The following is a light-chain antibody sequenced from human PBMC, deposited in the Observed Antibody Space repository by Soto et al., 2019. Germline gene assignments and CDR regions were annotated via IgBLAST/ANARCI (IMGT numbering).Light chain of an antibody. J-gene: IGKJ2*01. CDR2: DAS. CDR3: QQYNNWPYT. CDR1: QSVSSN. Sequence: EIVMTQSPATLSVSPGERATLSCRASQSVSSNLAWFRQKPGQAPRLFMYDASTRATGIPARFSGSGSGTEFTLTLTSLQSEDFAVYYCQQYNNWPYTFGQGTRREIK. V-gene: IGKV3-15*01.